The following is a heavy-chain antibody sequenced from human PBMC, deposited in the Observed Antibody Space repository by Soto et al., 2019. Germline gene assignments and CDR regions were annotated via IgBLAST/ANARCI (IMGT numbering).Heavy chain of an antibody. CDR2: ISSSTSHT. V-gene: IGHV3-11*05. Sequence: QVQLVESGGGLVKPGGSLRLSCAVSGFTFSDYYMTWIRQAPGKGLEWVSYISSSTSHTNYADSVKGRFTISRDNAKNSMFLQMNSLRAEDTAVYYCARGRDAAADYFDFWGQGTLVTVSS. CDR1: GFTFSDYY. J-gene: IGHJ4*02. CDR3: ARGRDAAADYFDF. D-gene: IGHD2-2*01.